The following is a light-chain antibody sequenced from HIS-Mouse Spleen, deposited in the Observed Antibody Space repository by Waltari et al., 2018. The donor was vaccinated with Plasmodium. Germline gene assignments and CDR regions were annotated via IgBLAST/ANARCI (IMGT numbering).Light chain of an antibody. Sequence: QSALTQPASVSGSPGQSITISCTGTSSDGGSYNLVSWYQQHPGKAPKLMIYEGSKRPSGVSNRFSGSKSCNTASLTISGLQAEDEADYYCCSYAGSSTFVVFGGGTKLTVL. J-gene: IGLJ2*01. CDR1: SSDGGSYNL. V-gene: IGLV2-23*03. CDR2: EGS. CDR3: CSYAGSSTFVV.